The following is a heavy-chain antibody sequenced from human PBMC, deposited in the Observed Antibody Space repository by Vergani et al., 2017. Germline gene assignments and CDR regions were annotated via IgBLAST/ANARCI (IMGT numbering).Heavy chain of an antibody. CDR1: GYTFTSYG. D-gene: IGHD3-22*01. CDR2: ISAYNGNT. CDR3: AXCIVDSSGYLVYYYGMDV. V-gene: IGHV1-18*04. J-gene: IGHJ6*02. Sequence: QVQLVQSGAEVKKPGASVKVSCKASGYTFTSYGISWVRKAPGQGLEWMGWISAYNGNTNYAQKLQGRVTMTTDTSTSTAYMELRSLRSDDTAVYYCAXCIVDSSGYLVYYYGMDVWGQGTTVTVSS.